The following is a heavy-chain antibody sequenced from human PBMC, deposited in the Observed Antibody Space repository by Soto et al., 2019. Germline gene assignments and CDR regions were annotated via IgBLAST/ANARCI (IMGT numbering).Heavy chain of an antibody. CDR1: GFTFSSYA. CDR3: ARGPGYKSPDAFDI. CDR2: IKQDGSEK. J-gene: IGHJ3*02. Sequence: LRLSCAASGFTFSSYAMHWVRQAPGKGLEWVANIKQDGSEKYYVDSVKGRFTISRDNAKNSLYLQMNSLRAEDTAVYYCARGPGYKSPDAFDIWGQGTMVTVSS. V-gene: IGHV3-7*03. D-gene: IGHD5-12*01.